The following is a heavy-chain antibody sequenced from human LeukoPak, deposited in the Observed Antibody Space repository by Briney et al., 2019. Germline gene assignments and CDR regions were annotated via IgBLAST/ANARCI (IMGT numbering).Heavy chain of an antibody. CDR1: GGSISSSSYY. D-gene: IGHD3-10*01. J-gene: IGHJ4*02. Sequence: SETLSLTCTVSGGSISSSSYYWGWIRQPPGKGLEWIGSIYYNGSTYYNPSLKSRVTISVDTSKNQFSLKLSSVTAADTAVYYCARLVRGVIILRRTYYFDYWGQGTRVTVSS. CDR2: IYYNGST. V-gene: IGHV4-39*01. CDR3: ARLVRGVIILRRTYYFDY.